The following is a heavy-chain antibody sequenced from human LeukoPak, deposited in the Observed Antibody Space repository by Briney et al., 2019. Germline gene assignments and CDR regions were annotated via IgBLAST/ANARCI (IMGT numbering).Heavy chain of an antibody. J-gene: IGHJ6*03. D-gene: IGHD2-2*01. Sequence: ASVKVSCKASGYTFTSYDINWVRQATGQGLEWMGWMNPNSGNTGYAQKFQGRVTMTRNTSISTAYMELSSLRSEDTAVYYCARVDIVVVPAAHYYMDVWGKGTTVTISS. V-gene: IGHV1-8*01. CDR2: MNPNSGNT. CDR3: ARVDIVVVPAAHYYMDV. CDR1: GYTFTSYD.